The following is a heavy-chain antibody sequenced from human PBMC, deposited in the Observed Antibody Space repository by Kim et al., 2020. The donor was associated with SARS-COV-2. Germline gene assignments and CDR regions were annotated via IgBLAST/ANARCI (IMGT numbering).Heavy chain of an antibody. J-gene: IGHJ3*02. Sequence: SETLSLTCTVSGGSISSYYWSWIRQPPGKGLEWIGYIYYSGSTNYNPSLKSRVTISVDTSKNQFYLKLSSVTAADTAVYYCARDQGHRKPYDSSGYYYPMGDAFDIWGQGTLVIVSS. CDR2: IYYSGST. CDR3: ARDQGHRKPYDSSGYYYPMGDAFDI. CDR1: GGSISSYY. V-gene: IGHV4-59*01. D-gene: IGHD3-22*01.